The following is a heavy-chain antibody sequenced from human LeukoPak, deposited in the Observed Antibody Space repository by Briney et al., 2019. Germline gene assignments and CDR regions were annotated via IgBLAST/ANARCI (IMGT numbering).Heavy chain of an antibody. CDR3: AKAVRSATNFDD. Sequence: GGSLRLSCAASGLSFSSSAMSWVRQAPGKGLEWVSAISGSGGSTYYADSVKGRFTISRDNSKNTLYLQMNSLRGEDMAVYYCAKAVRSATNFDDWGQGTLVTVSS. CDR2: ISGSGGST. V-gene: IGHV3-23*01. CDR1: GLSFSSSA. D-gene: IGHD6-19*01. J-gene: IGHJ4*02.